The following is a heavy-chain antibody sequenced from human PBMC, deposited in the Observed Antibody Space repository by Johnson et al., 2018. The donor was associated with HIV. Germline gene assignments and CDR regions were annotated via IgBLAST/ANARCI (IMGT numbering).Heavy chain of an antibody. CDR2: IRSKAYGGTT. CDR3: VYLLQAFDI. V-gene: IGHV3-49*04. CDR1: GFTFSSYG. J-gene: IGHJ3*02. D-gene: IGHD3-16*01. Sequence: VQLVESGGGLVQPGRSLRLSCAASGFTFSSYGMLWVRQAPGKGLEWVGFIRSKAYGGTTQYAASVKGRFTISRDDSKSIAYLQMNSLKTEDTYDNDDVYLLQAFDIWGQGTMVTVSS.